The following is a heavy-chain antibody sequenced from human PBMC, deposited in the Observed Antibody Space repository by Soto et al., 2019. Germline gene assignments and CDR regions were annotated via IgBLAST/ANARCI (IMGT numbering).Heavy chain of an antibody. CDR2: IRGSGGGT. Sequence: EVQLLESGGGLAQPGGSLRLSCAASGFTFSSYAMSWVRQGPGKGLEWVSVIRGSGGGTYYADSVKGRFTIYRDNAKNTLYLQMNSLRAEDTALYFCAKDPGDTNYGYTFDYWGQGTLVTVSS. CDR1: GFTFSSYA. D-gene: IGHD4-4*01. CDR3: AKDPGDTNYGYTFDY. V-gene: IGHV3-23*01. J-gene: IGHJ4*02.